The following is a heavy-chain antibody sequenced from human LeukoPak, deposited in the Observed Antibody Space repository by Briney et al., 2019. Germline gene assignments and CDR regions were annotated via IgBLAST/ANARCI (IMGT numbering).Heavy chain of an antibody. CDR2: ISGSGGST. J-gene: IGHJ4*02. Sequence: GGSLRLSCAASGFTFGSYAMYWVRQAPGKGLEWVSGISGSGGSTFYADSVKGRFTISRDNSENTVYLQMNSLRAEDTAVYYCARDHRIAVAGTFADYWGQGTLVTVSS. CDR3: ARDHRIAVAGTFADY. CDR1: GFTFGSYA. V-gene: IGHV3-23*01. D-gene: IGHD6-19*01.